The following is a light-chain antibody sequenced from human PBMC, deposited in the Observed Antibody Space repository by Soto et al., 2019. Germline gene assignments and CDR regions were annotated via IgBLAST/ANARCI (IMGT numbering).Light chain of an antibody. Sequence: SYELTQPPSVSVAPGKTARITCGGNKIGTKRVHWYQQKPGQAPVLVIYYDSDRPSGIPERFSGSDSRNTATLTISRVEAGDEADYYCQVWDSSSVVVFGGGTKLTVL. CDR1: KIGTKR. V-gene: IGLV3-21*04. J-gene: IGLJ2*01. CDR2: YDS. CDR3: QVWDSSSVVV.